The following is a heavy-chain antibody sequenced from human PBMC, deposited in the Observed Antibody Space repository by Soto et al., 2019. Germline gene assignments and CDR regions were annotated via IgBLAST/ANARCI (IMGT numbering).Heavy chain of an antibody. CDR1: GFSLANFP. Sequence: GGSLRLSCVASGFSLANFPMNWVRQTPGKGLEWISYISPRGDNIYYAESVKGRFTISRDNAKNSLYLQMNSLRAEDTAVYFCARGYSSSPLFEDYFDYWGQGALVTVSS. J-gene: IGHJ4*02. CDR2: ISPRGDNI. D-gene: IGHD6-13*01. CDR3: ARGYSSSPLFEDYFDY. V-gene: IGHV3-48*03.